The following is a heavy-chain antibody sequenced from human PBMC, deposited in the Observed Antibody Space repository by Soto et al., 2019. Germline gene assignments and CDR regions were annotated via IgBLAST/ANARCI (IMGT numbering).Heavy chain of an antibody. CDR1: GFTFSSYW. D-gene: IGHD2-2*01. CDR2: IKQDGSEK. CDR3: ARDPSIVLVPAATYYYYYYGMDV. J-gene: IGHJ6*02. V-gene: IGHV3-7*01. Sequence: GGSLRLSCEASGFTFSSYWMSWVRQAPGKGLEWVANIKQDGSEKYYVDSVKGRFTISRDNAKNSLYLQMNSLRAEDTAVYYCARDPSIVLVPAATYYYYYYGMDVWGQGTTVTVSS.